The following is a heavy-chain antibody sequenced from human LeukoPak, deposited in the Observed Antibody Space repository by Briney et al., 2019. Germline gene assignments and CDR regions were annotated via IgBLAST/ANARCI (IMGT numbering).Heavy chain of an antibody. CDR2: IYSGGST. D-gene: IGHD3-10*01. CDR1: GFTVSSNY. CDR3: ARESIRGSGSYSRYYYYGMDV. Sequence: GGSLRLSCAASGFTVSSNYMSWVRQAPGKGLEWVSVIYSGGSTYYPDSVKGRFTISRDNSKNTLYLQMNSLRAEDTAVYYCARESIRGSGSYSRYYYYGMDVWGQGTTVTVSS. J-gene: IGHJ6*02. V-gene: IGHV3-53*01.